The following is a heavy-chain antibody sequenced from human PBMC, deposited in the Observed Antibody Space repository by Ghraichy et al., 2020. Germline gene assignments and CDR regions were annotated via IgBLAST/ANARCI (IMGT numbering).Heavy chain of an antibody. V-gene: IGHV3-30*18. CDR3: AKVASSEQNYGMDV. D-gene: IGHD6-13*01. J-gene: IGHJ6*02. Sequence: GGSLRLSCAASGFTFSSYGMHWVRQAPGKGLEWVAVISYDGSNKYYADSVKGRFTISRDNSKNTLYLQMNSLRAEDTAVYYCAKVASSEQNYGMDVWGQGTTVTVSS. CDR2: ISYDGSNK. CDR1: GFTFSSYG.